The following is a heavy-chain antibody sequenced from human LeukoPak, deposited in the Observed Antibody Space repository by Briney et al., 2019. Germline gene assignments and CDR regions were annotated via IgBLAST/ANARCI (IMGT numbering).Heavy chain of an antibody. V-gene: IGHV4-59*01. J-gene: IGHJ5*02. CDR2: IYYSGST. D-gene: IGHD3-22*01. Sequence: SETLSLTCTVSGGSISSYYWSWIRQPPGKGLEWIGYIYYSGSTNYNPSLKSRVTISVDTSKNQFSLKLSSVTAADTAVYYCARSSGYYDSSGYYLNWFDPWGQGTLVTVSS. CDR1: GGSISSYY. CDR3: ARSSGYYDSSGYYLNWFDP.